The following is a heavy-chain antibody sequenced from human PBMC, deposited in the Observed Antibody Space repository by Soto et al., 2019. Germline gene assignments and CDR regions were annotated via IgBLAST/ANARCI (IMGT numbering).Heavy chain of an antibody. J-gene: IGHJ4*02. V-gene: IGHV1-69*12. CDR3: ARDGRAPCSGRSCSPYYFDY. CDR2: VIPIFATA. CDR1: GGTFSSYA. D-gene: IGHD2-15*01. Sequence: QVQLVQSGAEVKKPGSSVKVSCKASGGTFSSYAISWERQAPGQGLEWRGGVIPIFATANYAQKFQGRVTITADASQRNASMEMSSMRSEVTAVYYCARDGRAPCSGRSCSPYYFDYWGQGTLVTVSS.